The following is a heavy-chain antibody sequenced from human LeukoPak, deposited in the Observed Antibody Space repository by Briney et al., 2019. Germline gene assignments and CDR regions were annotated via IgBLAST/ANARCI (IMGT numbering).Heavy chain of an antibody. J-gene: IGHJ4*02. CDR2: MYSVGST. V-gene: IGHV3-66*01. CDR3: ARDLSGYSFGFGGDL. Sequence: PGGSLRLSCAASGFTISANFMSWVRQAPGKGLEWVSVMYSVGSTFYADSVKGRFTISRDGYNNTLDLQMDSLRVDDTAVYYCARDLSGYSFGFGGDLWGQGTLVTVSS. CDR1: GFTISANF. D-gene: IGHD6-13*01.